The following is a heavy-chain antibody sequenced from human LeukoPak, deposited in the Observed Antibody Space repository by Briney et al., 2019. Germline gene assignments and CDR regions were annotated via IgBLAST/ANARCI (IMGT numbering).Heavy chain of an antibody. D-gene: IGHD1-14*01. V-gene: IGHV4-59*12. CDR1: GGSISSYY. Sequence: SESLSLTCTVSGGSISSYYWSWIRQPPGRGLEWIGYIYYSGSTYYNPSLKSRVTISVDTSKNQFSLKLSSVTAADTAVYYCARDSNRHYGMDVWGQGTTVTVSS. CDR3: ARDSNRHYGMDV. CDR2: IYYSGST. J-gene: IGHJ6*02.